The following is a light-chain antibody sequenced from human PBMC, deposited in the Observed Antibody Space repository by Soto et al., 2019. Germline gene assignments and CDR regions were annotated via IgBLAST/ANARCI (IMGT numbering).Light chain of an antibody. CDR1: QSVSSNY. Sequence: IVITQSPVTLSVSPGERATPSCRASQSVSSNYLAWYQQKPGQAPRLLIYDASSRATGIPARFSGSGSGTDFTPTISSLEPEDFAFYYCLQRSNWPPLLSFGGGTKVDIK. CDR2: DAS. V-gene: IGKV3D-20*02. J-gene: IGKJ4*01. CDR3: LQRSNWPPLLS.